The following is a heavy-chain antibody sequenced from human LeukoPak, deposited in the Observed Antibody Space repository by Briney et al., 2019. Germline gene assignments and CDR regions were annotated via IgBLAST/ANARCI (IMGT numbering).Heavy chain of an antibody. D-gene: IGHD3-9*01. Sequence: GESLKISCKGSGYSFTSYWIGWVRQMPGKGLEWMGIIYPGDSDTRYSPSFQGQVTISADKSISTAYLQWSSLKASDTAMYYCANGMDILTGYYSIDYWGQGTLVTVSS. J-gene: IGHJ4*02. CDR1: GYSFTSYW. CDR2: IYPGDSDT. CDR3: ANGMDILTGYYSIDY. V-gene: IGHV5-51*01.